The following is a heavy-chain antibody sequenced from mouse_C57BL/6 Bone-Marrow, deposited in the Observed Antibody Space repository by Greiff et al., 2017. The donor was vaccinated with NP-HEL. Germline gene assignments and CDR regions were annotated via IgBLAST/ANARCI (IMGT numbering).Heavy chain of an antibody. J-gene: IGHJ4*01. CDR1: GYTFTSYW. CDR3: ASNYYGSSSYAMDY. Sequence: QVQLQQPGAELVRPGTSVKLSCKASGYTFTSYWMHWVKQRPGQGLEWIGVIDPSDSYTNYNQKFKGKATLTVDTSSSPAYMQLSSLTSEDSAVYYCASNYYGSSSYAMDYWCQGTSVTVSS. D-gene: IGHD1-1*01. CDR2: IDPSDSYT. V-gene: IGHV1-59*01.